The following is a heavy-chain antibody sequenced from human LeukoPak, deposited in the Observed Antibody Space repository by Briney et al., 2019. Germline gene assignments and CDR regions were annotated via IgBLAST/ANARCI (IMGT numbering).Heavy chain of an antibody. CDR1: GVTFSSYS. Sequence: GGSLRLSCAASGVTFSSYSMNWVRQAPGRGLEWVSYIGSSSSSIYYADSVNGRLTTSRDNAKNSLYLQMNSLRDEDTAVYHCVREWDSSNNSYGDWGEGTLVTDSS. J-gene: IGHJ4*02. V-gene: IGHV3-48*02. CDR3: VREWDSSNNSYGD. CDR2: IGSSSSSI. D-gene: IGHD3-22*01.